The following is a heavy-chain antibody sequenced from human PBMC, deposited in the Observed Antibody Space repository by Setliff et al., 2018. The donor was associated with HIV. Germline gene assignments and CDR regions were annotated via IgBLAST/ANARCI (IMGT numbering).Heavy chain of an antibody. V-gene: IGHV1-18*01. CDR3: VRDWSYAPDY. J-gene: IGHJ4*02. D-gene: IGHD2-8*02. CDR2: IPTSHGDT. Sequence: NVSCKASGYSFINSGISWVRQAPGQGLEWMGWIPTSHGDTKYAQNFQDRLTMTTDSSTTTAYMDLRSLTSDDTALYYCVRDWSYAPDYWGQGTLVTVSS. CDR1: GYSFINSG.